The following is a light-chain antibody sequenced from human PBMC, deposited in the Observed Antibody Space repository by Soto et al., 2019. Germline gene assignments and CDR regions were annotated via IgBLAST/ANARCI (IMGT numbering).Light chain of an antibody. CDR1: QGISSS. J-gene: IGKJ1*01. CDR2: GAS. V-gene: IGKV3-20*01. CDR3: QQYGSSGT. Sequence: LTQSPSSLSASVGDRVTITCRASQGISSSLAWYQQKPGQAPRLLIYGASNRATGIPDRFSGSGSGTDFTLTISRLEPEDFAVYYCQQYGSSGTFGQGTKVEIK.